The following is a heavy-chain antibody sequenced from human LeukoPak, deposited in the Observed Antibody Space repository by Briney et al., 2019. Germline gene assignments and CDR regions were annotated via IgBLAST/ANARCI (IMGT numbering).Heavy chain of an antibody. CDR2: ISGNGGTT. Sequence: GGSLRLSCAASGFTFNSYAMSWVRQAPGKGLEWVSGISGNGGTTNYADSVKGRFTISRDNSKNTLYLQMNSLRAEDTAVYYCAKGADYGDYGGTYYFDYWGQGTLVTVSS. CDR3: AKGADYGDYGGTYYFDY. D-gene: IGHD4-17*01. V-gene: IGHV3-23*01. J-gene: IGHJ4*02. CDR1: GFTFNSYA.